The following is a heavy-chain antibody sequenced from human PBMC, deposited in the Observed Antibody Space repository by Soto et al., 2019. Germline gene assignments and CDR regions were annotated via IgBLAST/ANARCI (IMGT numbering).Heavy chain of an antibody. J-gene: IGHJ3*02. D-gene: IGHD3-10*01. CDR2: ISYDGSNK. Sequence: GGSLRLSCAASGFTFSSYAMHWVRQAPGKGLEWVAAISYDGSNKYYADSVKGRFTISRDNSKNTLYLQMNSLRAEDTAVYYCASGVYYYGSGSYYDAFDIWGQGTMVTVSS. V-gene: IGHV3-30*04. CDR3: ASGVYYYGSGSYYDAFDI. CDR1: GFTFSSYA.